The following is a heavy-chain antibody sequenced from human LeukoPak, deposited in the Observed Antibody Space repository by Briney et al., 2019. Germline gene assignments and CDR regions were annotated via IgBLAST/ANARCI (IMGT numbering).Heavy chain of an antibody. CDR3: GRAYDYVWGPLVY. J-gene: IGHJ4*02. V-gene: IGHV3-53*01. CDR2: LYSGAST. D-gene: IGHD3-16*01. CDR1: GFTISGYS. Sequence: GGSLRLSCTASGFTISGYSRNWLRQAPGKGLEWVSVLYSGASTYYADSVKGRFTLSRDNSKNTLYLQMNSLRADDTAVYYCGRAYDYVWGPLVYWGQGTLVTVSS.